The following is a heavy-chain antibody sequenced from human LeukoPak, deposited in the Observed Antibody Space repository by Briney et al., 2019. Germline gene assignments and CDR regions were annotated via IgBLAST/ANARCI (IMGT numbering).Heavy chain of an antibody. Sequence: PSETLSLTCTVSGDSITSGTYYWGWIRQPAGKGLEWIGRIYTSGSTSYNPSLKSRVTISVDTSKNQFSLKLSSVTAADTAVYYCARVYYSNSYDYWYFDLWGRGTLVTVSS. CDR1: GDSITSGTYY. CDR3: ARVYYSNSYDYWYFDL. CDR2: IYTSGST. J-gene: IGHJ2*01. V-gene: IGHV4-61*02. D-gene: IGHD6-13*01.